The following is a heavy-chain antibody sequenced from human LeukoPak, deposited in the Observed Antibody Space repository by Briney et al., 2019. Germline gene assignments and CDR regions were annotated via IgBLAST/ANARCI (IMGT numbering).Heavy chain of an antibody. CDR1: GGSISSGDYY. CDR3: ASWVWSGYHEPRNNWFDP. V-gene: IGHV4-30-4*08. D-gene: IGHD3-3*01. CDR2: IYYSGST. Sequence: SETLSLTCTVSGGSISSGDYYWSWIRQPPGKGLEWIGYIYYSGSTYYNPSLKSRVTISVDTSKNQFSLKLSSVTAADTAVYYCASWVWSGYHEPRNNWFDPWGQGTLVTVSS. J-gene: IGHJ5*02.